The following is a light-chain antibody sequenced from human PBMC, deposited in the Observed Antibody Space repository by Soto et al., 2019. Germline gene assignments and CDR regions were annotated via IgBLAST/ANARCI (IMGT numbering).Light chain of an antibody. V-gene: IGKV3-20*01. J-gene: IGKJ2*01. CDR3: QQYCSSLYT. CDR2: GAS. CDR1: QSVSSSY. Sequence: EIVLTQSPGTLSFSPGERATLSCRASQSVSSSYLAWYQQKPGQAPRLLIYGASRRATGIPDRFSGSGSGTDFTRTISRLEPEDCGVYYCQQYCSSLYTFGQATKLEIK.